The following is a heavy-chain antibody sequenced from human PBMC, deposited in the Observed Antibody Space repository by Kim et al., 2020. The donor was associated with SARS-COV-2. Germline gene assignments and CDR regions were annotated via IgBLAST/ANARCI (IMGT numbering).Heavy chain of an antibody. CDR1: GDTFTGYY. V-gene: IGHV1-2*06. CDR2: INPNSGGT. CDR3: VTDIRGDAS. Sequence: ASVKVSCKASGDTFTGYYIHWVRQAPGQGLEWMGRINPNSGGTNYAQKFQGRVTMTRDTSISTAYMEVSRLTSDDTAVYYCVTDIRGDASWGQGTLVTVSS. J-gene: IGHJ5*02.